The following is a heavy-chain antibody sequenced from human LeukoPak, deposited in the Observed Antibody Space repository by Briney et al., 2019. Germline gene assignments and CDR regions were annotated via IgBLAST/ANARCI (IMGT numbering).Heavy chain of an antibody. CDR1: GYNFTSYW. Sequence: GESLKISCKGSGYNFTSYWIGWVRQMPGKGLEWMGIIYPGDSDTRYRPSFQGQVTISADKSISTAYLQWSSLKASDTAMYYCARQKWLLSHYYYYMDVWGKGTTVTVSS. CDR2: IYPGDSDT. CDR3: ARQKWLLSHYYYYMDV. D-gene: IGHD2-2*01. J-gene: IGHJ6*03. V-gene: IGHV5-51*01.